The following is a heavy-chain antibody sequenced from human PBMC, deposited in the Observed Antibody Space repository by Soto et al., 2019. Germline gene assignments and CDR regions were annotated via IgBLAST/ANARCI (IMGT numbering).Heavy chain of an antibody. CDR3: ARGHMSNDYIWGSYPEMNNWFDP. J-gene: IGHJ5*02. V-gene: IGHV1-2*04. CDR2: INPNSGGT. CDR1: GYTFTGYY. D-gene: IGHD3-16*02. Sequence: ASLKVSCKASGYTFTGYYMHWVRQAPGQGLEWMGWINPNSGGTNYAQKFQGWVTMTRDTSISTAYMELNRLRSDDTAVYYCARGHMSNDYIWGSYPEMNNWFDPWGQGTLVTVSS.